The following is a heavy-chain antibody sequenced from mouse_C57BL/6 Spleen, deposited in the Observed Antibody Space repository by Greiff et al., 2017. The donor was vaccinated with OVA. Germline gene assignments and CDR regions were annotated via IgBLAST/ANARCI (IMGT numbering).Heavy chain of an antibody. CDR2: IYPGSGST. J-gene: IGHJ3*01. D-gene: IGHD2-5*01. CDR3: ARPYSNYEFAY. CDR1: GYTFTSYG. Sequence: QVQLQQSGAELVKPGASVKMSCKASGYTFTSYGITWVKQRPGQGLEWIGDIYPGSGSTNYNEKFKGKATLTVDKSSSTAYMQLSSLTSEDSAVYYCARPYSNYEFAYWGQGTLVTVSA. V-gene: IGHV1-55*01.